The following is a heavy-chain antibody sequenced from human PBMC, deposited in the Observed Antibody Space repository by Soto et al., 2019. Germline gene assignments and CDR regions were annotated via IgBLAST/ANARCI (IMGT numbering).Heavy chain of an antibody. Sequence: GGSLRLSCAASGFTFSDHYMDWVRQAPGKGLEWVGRSRNKANSYSTEYAASVKGRVTISRDDSKNSLYLQMNSLKTEDTAVYYCVRDALQSYYDHWGQGTLVTVSS. CDR3: VRDALQSYYDH. D-gene: IGHD4-4*01. J-gene: IGHJ4*02. CDR2: SRNKANSYST. CDR1: GFTFSDHY. V-gene: IGHV3-72*01.